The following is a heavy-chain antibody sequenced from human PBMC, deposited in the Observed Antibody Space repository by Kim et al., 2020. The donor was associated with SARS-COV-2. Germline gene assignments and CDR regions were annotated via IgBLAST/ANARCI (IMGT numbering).Heavy chain of an antibody. J-gene: IGHJ3*02. Sequence: GGSLRLSCAASGFTFSSYWMHWVRQAPGKGLVWVSRINSDGSSTSYADSVKGRFTISRDNAKNTLYLQMNSLRAEDTAVYYCASEYGDYARSDAFDIWGQGTMVTVSS. D-gene: IGHD4-17*01. CDR2: INSDGSST. CDR1: GFTFSSYW. V-gene: IGHV3-74*01. CDR3: ASEYGDYARSDAFDI.